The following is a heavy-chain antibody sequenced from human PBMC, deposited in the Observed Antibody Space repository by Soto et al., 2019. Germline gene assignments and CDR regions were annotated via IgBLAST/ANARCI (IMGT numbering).Heavy chain of an antibody. CDR2: IHHSGTT. CDR3: ARPRDTMARGVITMNYYGMDV. D-gene: IGHD3-10*01. V-gene: IGHV4-38-2*01. J-gene: IGHJ6*02. Sequence: SETLSLTCGVSGYSIRSGYYWGWIRQPPGKGLEWIVNIHHSGTTYYNPSLKSRVTISIDRSKNQFSLKLSSVTAADTAVYYCARPRDTMARGVITMNYYGMDVWGQGTTVT. CDR1: GYSIRSGYY.